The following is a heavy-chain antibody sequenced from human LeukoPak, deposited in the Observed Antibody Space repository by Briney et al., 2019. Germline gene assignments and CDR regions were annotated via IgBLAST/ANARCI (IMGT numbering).Heavy chain of an antibody. D-gene: IGHD6-19*01. CDR2: IYYSGST. CDR1: GGSLRSSNYY. J-gene: IGHJ4*02. Sequence: SETLSLTCTVSGGSLRSSNYYWGRIRQPPGKGLEWIGSIYYSGSTYYNPSLKSRVTISVDTSKNEFSLKLSSVTAADTAVYYCASGSYVSGWYPYFEFWGQGTLVIVSS. V-gene: IGHV4-39*01. CDR3: ASGSYVSGWYPYFEF.